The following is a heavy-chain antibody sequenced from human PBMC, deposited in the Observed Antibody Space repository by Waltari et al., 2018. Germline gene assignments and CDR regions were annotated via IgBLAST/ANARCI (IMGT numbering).Heavy chain of an antibody. J-gene: IGHJ4*02. CDR2: ITIASSYI. CDR1: GFTFSSYR. V-gene: IGHV3-21*01. Sequence: EVQLVESGGGLVKPGGSLRLSCAASGFTFSSYRMSWVRQAPGKGLEWVSSITIASSYIYYADSVKGRFTISRDNAKNSLYLQMNSLTAEDTAVYYCAREAVTMVRGITTFDYWGQGTLVTVSS. D-gene: IGHD3-10*01. CDR3: AREAVTMVRGITTFDY.